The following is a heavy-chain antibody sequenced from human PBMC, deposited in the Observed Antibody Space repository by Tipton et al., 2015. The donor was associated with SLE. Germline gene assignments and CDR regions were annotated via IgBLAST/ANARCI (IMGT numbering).Heavy chain of an antibody. CDR3: AIGGTGDGRNPFYP. V-gene: IGHV4-39*07. Sequence: TLSLTCTVSGGSISSSNYYWGWIRQPPGKGLEWIGSIYYSGSTYYNPSLKSRVTLSVDMSKNQFSLKLTSVTAADTAVYYCAIGGTGDGRNPFYPCGQGTLGTDTS. CDR1: GGSISSSNYY. CDR2: IYYSGST. D-gene: IGHD2-21*02. J-gene: IGHJ5*01.